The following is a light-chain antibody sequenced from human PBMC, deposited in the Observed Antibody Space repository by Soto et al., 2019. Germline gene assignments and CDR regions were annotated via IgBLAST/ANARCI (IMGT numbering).Light chain of an antibody. V-gene: IGKV1-12*01. CDR1: QAISSR. CDR3: QQANSFPLT. Sequence: DIQMTQSPSSVSASLGDRVTITCRASQAISSRLAWYQQKPGKAPKLLLYAAASLQSGVPSRFSGSGSGTDFTLTISSLQPADFSTYYCQQANSFPLTFGGGPMVEIK. J-gene: IGKJ4*02. CDR2: AAA.